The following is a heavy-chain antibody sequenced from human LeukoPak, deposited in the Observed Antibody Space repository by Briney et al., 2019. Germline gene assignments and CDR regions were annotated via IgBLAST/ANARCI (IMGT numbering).Heavy chain of an antibody. J-gene: IGHJ6*03. V-gene: IGHV3-21*04. Sequence: GGSLRLSCAASGFTFSSYSMNWVRQAPGKGLEWVSSISSSSSYIYYAGSVKGRFTISRDNAKNSLYLQMNSLRAEDTAVYYCARGALYYMDVWGKGTTVTISS. CDR3: ARGALYYMDV. CDR1: GFTFSSYS. CDR2: ISSSSSYI.